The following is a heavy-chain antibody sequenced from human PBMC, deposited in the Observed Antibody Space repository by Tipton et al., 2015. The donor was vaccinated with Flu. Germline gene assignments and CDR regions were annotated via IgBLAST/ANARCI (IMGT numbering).Heavy chain of an antibody. CDR1: GGSISSGGAY. CDR3: ARDYGDLNWFDS. D-gene: IGHD4-17*01. CDR2: IYHSGST. Sequence: TLSLTCRVSGGSISSGGAYWSWIRQPPGKGLEWIGSIYHSGSTYYNPSLKSRVTISVDTSKNQFSLKVNSMSVADTAVYFCARDYGDLNWFDSWGQGALVTVSS. J-gene: IGHJ5*01. V-gene: IGHV4-39*07.